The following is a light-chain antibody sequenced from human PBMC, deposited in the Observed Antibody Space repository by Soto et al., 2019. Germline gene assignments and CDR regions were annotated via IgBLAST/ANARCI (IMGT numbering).Light chain of an antibody. CDR2: GVS. J-gene: IGKJ5*01. CDR3: QQRSNWPSIT. CDR1: QSVSSGH. Sequence: ENVLTQSPGTLSLSPGGRATLSCMASQSVSSGHLAWYQQKPGQAPRLLIYGVSSRATGIPDRFSGSGSGTDFTLTISSLEPEDFAVYYCQQRSNWPSITFGQGTRLEIK. V-gene: IGKV3D-20*02.